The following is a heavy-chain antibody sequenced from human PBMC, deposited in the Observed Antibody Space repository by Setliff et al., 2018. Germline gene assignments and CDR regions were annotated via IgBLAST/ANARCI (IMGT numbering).Heavy chain of an antibody. Sequence: GASVKVSCKASGHSLTSNHFHWGRQAPGKGLEWMGTINPNDGYTIYAPAFQGRVAMTTDTSTGTAYMEPSGLTSADTAIYYCIVNMVRPVTGLDSWGPGTLVTVS. D-gene: IGHD2-15*01. CDR3: IVNMVRPVTGLDS. J-gene: IGHJ4*02. CDR1: GHSLTSNH. CDR2: INPNDGYT. V-gene: IGHV1-46*01.